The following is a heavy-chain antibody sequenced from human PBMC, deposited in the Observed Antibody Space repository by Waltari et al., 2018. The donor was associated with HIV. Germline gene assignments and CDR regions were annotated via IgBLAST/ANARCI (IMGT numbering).Heavy chain of an antibody. J-gene: IGHJ5*02. Sequence: QVQLQQWGAGLLKPSETLSLTCAVYGGSFSGYYWNWIREPPGKGVEWIGEINHSGSTNYNPSLKSRVTISVDTSKNQFALKLSSVTAADTAVYYCARKSPRCSSTSCSRRSPDPWGQGTLVTVSS. CDR1: GGSFSGYY. D-gene: IGHD2-2*01. CDR2: INHSGST. V-gene: IGHV4-34*01. CDR3: ARKSPRCSSTSCSRRSPDP.